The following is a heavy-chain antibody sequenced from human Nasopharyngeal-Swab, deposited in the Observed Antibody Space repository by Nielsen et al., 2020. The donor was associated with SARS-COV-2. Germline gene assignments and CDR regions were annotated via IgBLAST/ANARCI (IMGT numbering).Heavy chain of an antibody. CDR3: ARMPSSPYYYYYYYGMDV. D-gene: IGHD3-10*01. Sequence: SETLSLTCSVSGGSVSSYYWSWIRQPPGKGLEWIGYIYYSGSTNYNPSLKSRVTISVDTSENLFSLKLSSVTAADTAVYYCARMPSSPYYYYYYYGMDVWGQGTTVTVSS. CDR1: GGSVSSYY. CDR2: IYYSGST. J-gene: IGHJ6*02. V-gene: IGHV4-59*08.